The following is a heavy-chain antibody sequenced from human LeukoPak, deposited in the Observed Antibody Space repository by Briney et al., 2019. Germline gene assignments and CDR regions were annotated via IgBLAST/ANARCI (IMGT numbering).Heavy chain of an antibody. V-gene: IGHV3-30-3*01. CDR3: ARDDLYYGSGSYYKMGFDY. J-gene: IGHJ4*02. D-gene: IGHD3-10*01. CDR2: ISYDGSNK. Sequence: GGSLRLSCAASGFTFSSYAMHWVRQAPGKGLEWVAAISYDGSNKYYADSVKGRFTISRDNSKNTLYLQMNSLRAEDTAVYYCARDDLYYGSGSYYKMGFDYWGQGTLVTVSS. CDR1: GFTFSSYA.